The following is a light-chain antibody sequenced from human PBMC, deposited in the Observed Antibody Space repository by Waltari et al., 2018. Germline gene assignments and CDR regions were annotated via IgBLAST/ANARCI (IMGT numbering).Light chain of an antibody. V-gene: IGLV3-1*01. J-gene: IGLJ2*01. CDR2: RDT. CDR1: KLGYIS. CDR3: QAWDFTVV. Sequence: SYELTQPPSVAVSPGQTASISCSGEKLGYISACWYQQKPGQSPVLVIYRDTKRPSGVHDRFSGSKSGNTATLTISGTQAMDEADYYCQAWDFTVVFGGGTKLTVL.